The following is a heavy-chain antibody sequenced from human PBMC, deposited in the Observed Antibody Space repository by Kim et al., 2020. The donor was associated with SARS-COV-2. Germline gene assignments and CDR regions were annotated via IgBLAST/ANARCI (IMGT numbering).Heavy chain of an antibody. D-gene: IGHD6-13*01. CDR2: IYSAGSST. J-gene: IGHJ5*02. Sequence: GGSLRLSYAAPGFSFSSYAMSWVRHSPGKGLESVSVIYSAGSSTYYADSVKGRFTISRDNSKNTLYLQMNSLRAEHTAVYYCAKDGGAAAAGHNWFDPWGQGPPVTVPS. CDR1: GFSFSSYA. CDR3: AKDGGAAAAGHNWFDP. V-gene: IGHV3-23*03.